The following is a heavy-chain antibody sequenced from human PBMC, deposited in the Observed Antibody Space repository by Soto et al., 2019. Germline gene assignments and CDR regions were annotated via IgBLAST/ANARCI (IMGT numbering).Heavy chain of an antibody. Sequence: SETLSLTCTGSGGSISSYYWSWIRQPPGKGLEWIGYIYYSGSTNYNPSLKSRVTISVDTSKKQFSLKLSSVTAADTAVYYCARSGDYYDSSGYYYPQSYFDYWGKGTLLTVSS. V-gene: IGHV4-59*01. CDR3: ARSGDYYDSSGYYYPQSYFDY. CDR1: GGSISSYY. D-gene: IGHD3-22*01. J-gene: IGHJ4*02. CDR2: IYYSGST.